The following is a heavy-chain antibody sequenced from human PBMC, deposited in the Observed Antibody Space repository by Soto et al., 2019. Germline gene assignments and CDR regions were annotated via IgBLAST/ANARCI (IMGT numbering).Heavy chain of an antibody. D-gene: IGHD1-26*01. CDR2: IFHSGST. CDR1: GASIRSNNR. Sequence: SEPLSLTCAVSGASIRSNNRWSWVRQPPGKGLEWIGEIFHSGSTNYNPSLKTRLTISVDKSKNQFSLKLSSVTAADTAVYYWGRVYRGSYSDSWGGGTLVTGSS. V-gene: IGHV4-4*02. CDR3: GRVYRGSYSDS. J-gene: IGHJ4*02.